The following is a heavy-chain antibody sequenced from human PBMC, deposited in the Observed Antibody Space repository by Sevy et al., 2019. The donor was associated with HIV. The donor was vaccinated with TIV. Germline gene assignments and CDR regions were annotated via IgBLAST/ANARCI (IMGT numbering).Heavy chain of an antibody. CDR1: GFSFSTSW. CDR2: IKQDESEK. Sequence: GGSLRLSCAASGFSFSTSWMHWVRQAPGKGLEWVADIKQDESEKYYVASLKGRFTISRDNAKNSVYLEMNSLRPEETAIYYCAKGNSGSFDYWGQGTLVTVSS. D-gene: IGHD3-22*01. CDR3: AKGNSGSFDY. J-gene: IGHJ4*02. V-gene: IGHV3-7*01.